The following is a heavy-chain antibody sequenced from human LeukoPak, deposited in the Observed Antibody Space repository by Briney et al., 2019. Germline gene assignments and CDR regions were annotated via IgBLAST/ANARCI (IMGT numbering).Heavy chain of an antibody. CDR2: IPYDGKNN. V-gene: IGHV3-30*04. J-gene: IGHJ6*02. Sequence: GGSLRLSCAASGFTFSCYAMYWVRQAPGEGLEWVAAIPYDGKNNYYADSVKGRLTIARDNSKNTLYLQMSSLRAEDTAVYYCVRSNGKFYYGADVWGQGTTATVSS. CDR1: GFTFSCYA. D-gene: IGHD4/OR15-4a*01. CDR3: VRSNGKFYYGADV.